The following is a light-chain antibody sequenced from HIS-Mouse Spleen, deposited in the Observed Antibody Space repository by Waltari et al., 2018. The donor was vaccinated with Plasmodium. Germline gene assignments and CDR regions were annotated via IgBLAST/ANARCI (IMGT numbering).Light chain of an antibody. CDR1: QSVSSN. CDR3: QQYNNWSFT. J-gene: IGKJ3*01. Sequence: EIVMTQSPATLSVSLGERATLSRRASQSVSSNLAWYQQKTGQAPRLLIYGASTRATGIPARFSGSGSGTEFTLTFISLQSEDFAVYYCQQYNNWSFTFGPGTKVDIK. CDR2: GAS. V-gene: IGKV3-15*01.